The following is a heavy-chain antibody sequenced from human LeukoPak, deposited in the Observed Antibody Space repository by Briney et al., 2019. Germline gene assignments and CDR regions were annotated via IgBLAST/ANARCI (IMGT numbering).Heavy chain of an antibody. Sequence: RASVTVSCKASGGTFSSYAISWVRQAPGQGLEWMGGIIPIFGTANYAQKFQGRVTITADESTSTAYMELSSLRSEDTAVYYCASLPEQYSYGSTGDNDYWGQGTLVTVSS. D-gene: IGHD5-18*01. J-gene: IGHJ4*02. CDR1: GGTFSSYA. CDR2: IIPIFGTA. V-gene: IGHV1-69*13. CDR3: ASLPEQYSYGSTGDNDY.